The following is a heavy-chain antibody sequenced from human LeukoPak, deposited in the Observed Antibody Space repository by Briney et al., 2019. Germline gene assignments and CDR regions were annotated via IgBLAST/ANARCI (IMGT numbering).Heavy chain of an antibody. D-gene: IGHD6-13*01. V-gene: IGHV3-23*01. CDR1: GFPFSNHA. J-gene: IGHJ4*02. CDR2: LHGSDIST. Sequence: GGSLRLSCGASGFPFSNHARSWVRQAPGKGLEWVSPLHGSDISTYYAHCVRGRFTISRDDSKNTLYLQMNSLRAEDKALYYCAKGTTGLSRSWLFDCWGQGTLVSDCS. CDR3: AKGTTGLSRSWLFDC.